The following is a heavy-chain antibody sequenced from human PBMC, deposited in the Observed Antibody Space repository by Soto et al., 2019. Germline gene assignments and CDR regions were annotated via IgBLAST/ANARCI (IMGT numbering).Heavy chain of an antibody. Sequence: QVQLVQSGAEVKKPGSSVKVSCKASGGTFSSYAISWVRQAPGQGLEWMGGIIPIFGTANYAQKFQGRVTITADESTSTAYMGLSSLGSEDTGVDYCARGSGIFGGGDWFDPWGQGTLVTVSS. J-gene: IGHJ5*02. V-gene: IGHV1-69*01. CDR1: GGTFSSYA. CDR3: ARGSGIFGGGDWFDP. CDR2: IIPIFGTA. D-gene: IGHD3-3*01.